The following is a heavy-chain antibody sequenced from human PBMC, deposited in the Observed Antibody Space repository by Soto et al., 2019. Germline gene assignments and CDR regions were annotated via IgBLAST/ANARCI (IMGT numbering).Heavy chain of an antibody. CDR1: GFTFSDYY. D-gene: IGHD6-6*01. J-gene: IGHJ4*02. CDR2: ISSSGSTI. Sequence: QVQLVESGGGLVKPGGSLRLSCAASGFTFSDYYMSWIRQAPGKGLEWVSYISSSGSTIYYADSVKGRFTISRDNAKNSLYLQMNSLRAEDTAVYYCARYGKQLVPPGRIAAMYYFDYWGQGTLVTVSS. V-gene: IGHV3-11*01. CDR3: ARYGKQLVPPGRIAAMYYFDY.